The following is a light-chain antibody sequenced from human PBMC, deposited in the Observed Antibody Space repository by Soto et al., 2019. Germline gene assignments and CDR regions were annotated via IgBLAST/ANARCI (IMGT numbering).Light chain of an antibody. CDR1: SSNIGSNT. CDR3: AAWDDSLNGRV. V-gene: IGLV1-44*01. CDR2: SNN. Sequence: QSALTQPPSASGTPGQRVTISCSGSSSNIGSNTVNWYQQLPGTAPKLLIYSNNQRPSGVPDRFSGSKSGTSASLAISGLQSEDEADYYCAAWDDSLNGRVFGGGTKATVL. J-gene: IGLJ3*02.